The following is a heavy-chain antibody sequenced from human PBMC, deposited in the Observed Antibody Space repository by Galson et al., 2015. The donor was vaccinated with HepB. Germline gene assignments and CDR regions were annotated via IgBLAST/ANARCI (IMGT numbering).Heavy chain of an antibody. J-gene: IGHJ4*02. Sequence: SLRLSCAASGFTFSSYAMHWVRQAPGKGLEWVAVISYDGSNKYYADSVKGRFTISRDNSKNTLYLQMNSLRAEDTAVYYCARVSVGGYDYFDYWGQGTLVTVSS. CDR3: ARVSVGGYDYFDY. CDR2: ISYDGSNK. V-gene: IGHV3-30-3*01. CDR1: GFTFSSYA. D-gene: IGHD5-12*01.